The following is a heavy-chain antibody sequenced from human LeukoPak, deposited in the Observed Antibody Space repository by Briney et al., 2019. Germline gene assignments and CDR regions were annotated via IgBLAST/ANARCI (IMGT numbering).Heavy chain of an antibody. CDR1: GFTFSSCS. CDR2: ISSSSSYI. CDR3: ASAYCSSTSCYPYYFDY. V-gene: IGHV3-21*01. J-gene: IGHJ4*02. D-gene: IGHD2-2*01. Sequence: GGSLRLSCAASGFTFSSCSMNWVRQAPGKGLEWVSSISSSSSYIYYADPVKGRFTISRDNAKNSLYLQMNSLRAEDTAVYYCASAYCSSTSCYPYYFDYWGQGTLVTVSS.